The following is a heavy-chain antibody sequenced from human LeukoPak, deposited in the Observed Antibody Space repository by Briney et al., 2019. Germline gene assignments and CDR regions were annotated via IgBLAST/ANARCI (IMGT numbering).Heavy chain of an antibody. CDR3: AKRDGDIVCPL. D-gene: IGHD3-16*02. V-gene: IGHV3-23*01. Sequence: GGSLRLSCAASGFTFSSYAMTWVRQAPGKGLEWVSPISSDDSSTYYADAVKGRFTTCRDNSKKTLYLQMNSRIADAAAVYYLAKRDGDIVCPLWGQGTRVTVSS. CDR2: ISSDDSST. CDR1: GFTFSSYA. J-gene: IGHJ4*02.